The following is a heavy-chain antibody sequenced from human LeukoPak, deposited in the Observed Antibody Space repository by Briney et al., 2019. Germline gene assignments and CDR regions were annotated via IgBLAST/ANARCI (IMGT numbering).Heavy chain of an antibody. J-gene: IGHJ4*02. V-gene: IGHV3-23*01. CDR2: ISGSGGST. CDR1: GFTVSSNY. CDR3: ARPPIAVAGYYFDY. Sequence: GGSLRLSCAASGFTVSSNYMSWVRQAPGKGLEWVSAISGSGGSTYYADSVKGRFTISRDNSKNTLYLQMNSLRAEDTAVYYCARPPIAVAGYYFDYWGQGTLVTVSS. D-gene: IGHD6-19*01.